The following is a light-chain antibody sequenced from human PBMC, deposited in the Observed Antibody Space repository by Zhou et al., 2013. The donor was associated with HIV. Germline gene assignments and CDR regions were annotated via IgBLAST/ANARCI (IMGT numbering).Light chain of an antibody. CDR3: QQYDNLTPFT. Sequence: DIQMTQSPSSLSASVGDRVTITCQASQDISNYLNWYQQKPGKAPKLLIYDASNLETGVPSRFSGSGSGTDFTFTISSLQPEDIGTYYCQQYDNLTPFTFGPGTKVEIK. J-gene: IGKJ3*01. CDR1: QDISNY. CDR2: DAS. V-gene: IGKV1-33*01.